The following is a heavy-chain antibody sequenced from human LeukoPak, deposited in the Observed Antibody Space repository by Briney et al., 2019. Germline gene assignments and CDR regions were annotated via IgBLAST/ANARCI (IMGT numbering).Heavy chain of an antibody. V-gene: IGHV3-30-3*01. Sequence: GRSLRLSCAASGFTFSSYAMHWVRQAPGKGLEWVAVISYDGSNKYYADSVKGRFTISRDNSKNTLYQQMNSLRAEDTAVYYCAREDYYDSSGYYPGGYWGQGTLVTVSS. CDR1: GFTFSSYA. D-gene: IGHD3-22*01. J-gene: IGHJ4*02. CDR3: AREDYYDSSGYYPGGY. CDR2: ISYDGSNK.